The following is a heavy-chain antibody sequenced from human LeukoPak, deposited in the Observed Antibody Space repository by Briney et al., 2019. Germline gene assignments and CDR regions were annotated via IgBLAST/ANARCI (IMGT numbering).Heavy chain of an antibody. Sequence: GGSLRLSCAASGFTSSSYWMHWVRQAPGKGLVWVSRINGDGSTISYADSVKGRFTISRDNAKNTLYLQMNSLRAEDTAVYYCASSIATAGSAAFDMWGQGTMVTVSS. V-gene: IGHV3-74*01. D-gene: IGHD6-13*01. CDR1: GFTSSSYW. CDR3: ASSIATAGSAAFDM. CDR2: INGDGSTI. J-gene: IGHJ3*02.